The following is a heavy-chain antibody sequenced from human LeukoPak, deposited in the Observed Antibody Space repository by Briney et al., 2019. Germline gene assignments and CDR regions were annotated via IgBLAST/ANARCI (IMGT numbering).Heavy chain of an antibody. CDR2: IDSDGSSI. V-gene: IGHV3-74*01. D-gene: IGHD5-18*01. CDR3: ARSSGYRFDP. CDR1: GFTFSSYW. Sequence: GGSLRLSCAASGFTFSSYWMHWVRQAPGKGLVWVSRIDSDGSSISYADSVKGRFTISRDNAKNTLYLQMNSLRAEDTAVYYCARSSGYRFDPWVQGTLVTVSS. J-gene: IGHJ5*02.